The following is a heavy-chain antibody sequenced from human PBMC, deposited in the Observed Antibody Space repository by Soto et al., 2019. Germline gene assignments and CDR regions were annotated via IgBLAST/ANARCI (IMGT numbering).Heavy chain of an antibody. J-gene: IGHJ4*02. D-gene: IGHD3-3*01. V-gene: IGHV4-39*01. CDR3: ARQSGYDFWSGDLDY. Sequence: QLQLQESGPGLVKPSETLSLTCTVSGGSISSSSYYWGWIRQPPGKGLEWIGSIYYSGSPYYNPSLKSRVTKTVDTTKNQFALKQSPVNAADTAVYYGARQSGYDFWSGDLDYGGQGTLVTVAS. CDR2: IYYSGSP. CDR1: GGSISSSSYY.